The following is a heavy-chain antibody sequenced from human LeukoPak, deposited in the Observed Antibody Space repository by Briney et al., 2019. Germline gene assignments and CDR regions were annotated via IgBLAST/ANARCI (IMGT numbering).Heavy chain of an antibody. J-gene: IGHJ4*02. CDR2: IYTSGST. CDR1: GGSFSGYY. CDR3: ARFTFGGVNVY. D-gene: IGHD3-16*01. V-gene: IGHV4-59*10. Sequence: PSETLSLTRAVYGGSFSGYYWSWIRQPAGKGLEWIGRIYTSGSTNYNPSLKSRVTISVDTSKNQFSLKLSSVTAADTAVYYCARFTFGGVNVYWGQGTLVTVSS.